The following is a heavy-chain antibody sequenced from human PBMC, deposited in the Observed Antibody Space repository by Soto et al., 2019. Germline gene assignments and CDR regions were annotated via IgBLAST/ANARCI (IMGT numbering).Heavy chain of an antibody. J-gene: IGHJ4*02. CDR2: ISYDGSNK. CDR1: GFTFSSYA. Sequence: QVQLVESGGGVVQPGRSLRLSCAASGFTFSSYAMHWVRQAPGKGLEWVAVISYDGSNKYYADSVKGRFTISRDNSKNTLYLQMNSLRADDTAVYYCARDITGGDDYWGQGTLVTVSS. CDR3: ARDITGGDDY. V-gene: IGHV3-30-3*01. D-gene: IGHD3-16*01.